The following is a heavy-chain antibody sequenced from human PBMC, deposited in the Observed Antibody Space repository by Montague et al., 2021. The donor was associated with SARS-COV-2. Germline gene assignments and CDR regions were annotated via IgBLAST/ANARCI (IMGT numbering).Heavy chain of an antibody. CDR2: TYYRSKWYN. CDR1: GDSVSSNIAT. CDR3: ARIPVGSKYYFDF. Sequence: CAISGDSVSSNIATWNWIRHSPSIDFEWLGRTYYRSKWYNDYAESVKSRITIDPDTSKHQFSLHLNSVTPEDTAVYYCARIPVGSKYYFDFWGQGTLVTVSS. J-gene: IGHJ4*02. V-gene: IGHV6-1*01. D-gene: IGHD2-2*01.